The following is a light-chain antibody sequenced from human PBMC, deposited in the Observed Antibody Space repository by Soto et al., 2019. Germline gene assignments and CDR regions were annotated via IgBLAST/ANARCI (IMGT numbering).Light chain of an antibody. CDR1: QNIGSF. V-gene: IGKV1-39*01. CDR2: AAS. Sequence: DLQMTQSPSSLSASVGDRVTITCRASQNIGSFLNWYQQKPGKAPKLLIYAASSLQSGVPSRFSGSGSGTDLTLTISARQHEDFATYHCQQSYGNPGFGPGTKVYIK. J-gene: IGKJ3*01. CDR3: QQSYGNPG.